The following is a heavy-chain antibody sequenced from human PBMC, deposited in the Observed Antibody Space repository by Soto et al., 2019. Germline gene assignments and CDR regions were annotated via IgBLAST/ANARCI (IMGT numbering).Heavy chain of an antibody. Sequence: QITLKESGPTLVKPTQTLTLTCTFSGFSLRSSGVGVGWIRQPPGKALEWLAVIYWDEENLYSPSLKTRLTVTKDTSKNQLVLTITNMDPVDTATYYCAHRRGRLGHFDYWGQGALVTVSS. J-gene: IGHJ4*02. CDR3: AHRRGRLGHFDY. V-gene: IGHV2-5*02. CDR2: IYWDEEN. CDR1: GFSLRSSGVG.